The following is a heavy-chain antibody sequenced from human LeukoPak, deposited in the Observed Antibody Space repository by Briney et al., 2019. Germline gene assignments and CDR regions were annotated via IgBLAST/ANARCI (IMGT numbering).Heavy chain of an antibody. D-gene: IGHD7-27*01. CDR3: AFSPRFSPWGSF. Sequence: SETLSLTCAVHGGSFNGDCWSWIRQPPGKGLEWIGEVNLSGSTSDNPSLKSRVTISKDTSKNQFSLKLRSVTAADTAVYYCAFSPRFSPWGSFWGPGTLVSVSS. J-gene: IGHJ4*02. V-gene: IGHV4-34*01. CDR1: GGSFNGDC. CDR2: VNLSGST.